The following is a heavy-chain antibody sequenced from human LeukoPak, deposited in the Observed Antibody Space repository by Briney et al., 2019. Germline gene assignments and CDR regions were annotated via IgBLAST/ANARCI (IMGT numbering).Heavy chain of an antibody. CDR1: GFTFSDYA. Sequence: GGSLRLSCAVSGFTFSDYAMTWVRQAPGKGLEWVSAISGSSGSTYYADSVKGRFTISRDNSKNTLYLQMNSLRAEDTAVYYCAELGITMIGGVWGKGTTVTISS. J-gene: IGHJ6*04. V-gene: IGHV3-23*01. D-gene: IGHD3-10*02. CDR3: AELGITMIGGV. CDR2: ISGSSGST.